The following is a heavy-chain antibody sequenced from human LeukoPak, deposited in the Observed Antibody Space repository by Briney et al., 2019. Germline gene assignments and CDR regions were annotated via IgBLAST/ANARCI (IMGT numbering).Heavy chain of an antibody. CDR1: GYTFTTYG. V-gene: IGHV1-18*01. CDR3: ARDHGGSPLLDTFDI. J-gene: IGHJ3*02. D-gene: IGHD1-26*01. CDR2: ISPYNGDT. Sequence: GASVKVSCKGSGYTFTTYGISWVRQAPGQGLEWMGWISPYNGDTNYAQNLQGRVTMTTDTSTNTAYMELRSLRSDDTAVYYCARDHGGSPLLDTFDIWGQGTMVTVSP.